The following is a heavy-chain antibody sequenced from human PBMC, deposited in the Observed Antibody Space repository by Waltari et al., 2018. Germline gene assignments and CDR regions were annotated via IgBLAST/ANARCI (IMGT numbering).Heavy chain of an antibody. Sequence: EAQLVEWGGDLVQPGGSLQLACVASGFIFIAFTLNWVRQAPGGGLEGVAYISSGSNTIYYRDSVKGRFTISRDSASNSLFLQMNDLRGDDAGLYYCARGDCNGGSCYFDYWGHGTQVTVS. D-gene: IGHD2-15*01. CDR2: ISSGSNTI. V-gene: IGHV3-48*01. CDR1: GFIFIAFT. J-gene: IGHJ4*01. CDR3: ARGDCNGGSCYFDY.